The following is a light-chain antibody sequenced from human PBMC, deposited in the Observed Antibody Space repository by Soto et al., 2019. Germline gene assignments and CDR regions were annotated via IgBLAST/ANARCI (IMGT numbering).Light chain of an antibody. V-gene: IGKV1-5*03. Sequence: DIQMTQSPSTLSASVGDRVTITCRASQSISSWLAWYQQKPGKAPKLLIYKASSLESGVPSRFGGSGSGSEFTLTISNLQPDDFATYYCQQYKDNPWTFGQGTKVDI. CDR2: KAS. J-gene: IGKJ1*01. CDR3: QQYKDNPWT. CDR1: QSISSW.